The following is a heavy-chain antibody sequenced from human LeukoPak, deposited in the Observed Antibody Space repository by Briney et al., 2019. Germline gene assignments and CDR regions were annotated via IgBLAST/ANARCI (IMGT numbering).Heavy chain of an antibody. CDR3: ARLVVAATEYYFDY. V-gene: IGHV5-51*03. CDR2: IYPGDSDT. D-gene: IGHD2-15*01. CDR1: GYTFTSYW. Sequence: KPGESLKISCKGSGYTFTSYWIGWVRQLPGKGLDWMGSIYPGDSDTRYSPSFQGQVTISADNSISTAYLQWSSLKASDTAMYYCARLVVAATEYYFDYWGQGTLVTVSS. J-gene: IGHJ4*02.